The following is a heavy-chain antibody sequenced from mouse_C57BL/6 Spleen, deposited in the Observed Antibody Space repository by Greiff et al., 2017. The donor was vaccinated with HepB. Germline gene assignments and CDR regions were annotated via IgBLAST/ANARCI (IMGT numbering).Heavy chain of an antibody. J-gene: IGHJ4*01. CDR1: GFTFSDYY. Sequence: EVKLVESGGGLVQPGGSLKLSCAASGFTFSDYYMYWVRQTPEKRLEWVAYISNGGGSTYYPDTVKGRFTISRDNAKNTLYLQMSRLKSEDTAMYYCARQYDYDGLYAMDYWGQGTSVTVSS. V-gene: IGHV5-12*01. D-gene: IGHD2-4*01. CDR3: ARQYDYDGLYAMDY. CDR2: ISNGGGST.